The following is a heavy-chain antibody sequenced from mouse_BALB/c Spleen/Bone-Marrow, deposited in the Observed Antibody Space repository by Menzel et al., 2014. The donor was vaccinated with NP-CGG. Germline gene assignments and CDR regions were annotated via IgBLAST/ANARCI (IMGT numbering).Heavy chain of an antibody. V-gene: IGHV1-54*01. Sequence: QVQLQQSEAELVRPGTSVKVSCKASGYAFTNYLIEWVNQRPGQGLEWIGVINPGSGGTNYNEKFKGKATLTADKSSSTAIMRLSSLTSDDSAVYFCARGNYRYDGFAYWGQGTLVTVSA. CDR1: GYAFTNYL. D-gene: IGHD2-14*01. J-gene: IGHJ3*01. CDR3: ARGNYRYDGFAY. CDR2: INPGSGGT.